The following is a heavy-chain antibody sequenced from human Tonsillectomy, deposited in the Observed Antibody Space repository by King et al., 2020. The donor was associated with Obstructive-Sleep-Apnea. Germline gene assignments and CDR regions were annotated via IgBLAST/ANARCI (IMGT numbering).Heavy chain of an antibody. Sequence: QLQESGPGLVKPSETLSLTCTVSGGSDRSSSYYWSWFRQPPGKVLEWIVYVYYTGYTEYSPSLNGRVAISVDTSKNQFSLKVRSVTAADTAVYFCAREGGSSIWYFDLWGRGTVVTVSS. CDR1: GGSDRSSSYY. J-gene: IGHJ2*01. D-gene: IGHD2-15*01. CDR2: VYYTGYT. CDR3: AREGGSSIWYFDL. V-gene: IGHV4-61*01.